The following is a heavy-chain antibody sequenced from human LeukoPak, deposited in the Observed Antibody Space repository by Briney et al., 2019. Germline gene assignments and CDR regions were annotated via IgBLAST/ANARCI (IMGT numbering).Heavy chain of an antibody. CDR1: LDSTTSNF. Sequence: PSETLSLTCTVSLDSTTSNFWSWVRQAPGTGLEWVGSLTDSGDATYYADSVKGRLTISRDNSNSTLYLHISGLRDEDTAVYYCARGYSHNSGGWLDPWGQGTLVTVSS. D-gene: IGHD5-12*01. V-gene: IGHV3-23*01. J-gene: IGHJ5*02. CDR3: ARGYSHNSGGWLDP. CDR2: LTDSGDAT.